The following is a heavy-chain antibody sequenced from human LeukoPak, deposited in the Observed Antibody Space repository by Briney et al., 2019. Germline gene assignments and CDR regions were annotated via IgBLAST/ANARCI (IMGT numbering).Heavy chain of an antibody. CDR1: GGSFSGYY. V-gene: IGHV4-34*01. D-gene: IGHD6-13*01. CDR3: AGGKRGTSWYNWFDP. Sequence: SETLSLTCAVYGGSFSGYYWSWIRQPPGKGLEWIGEINHSGSTNYNPSLKSRVTISVDTSKNQFSLKLSPVTAADTSVYYCAGGKRGTSWYNWFDPWGQGTLVTVSS. J-gene: IGHJ5*02. CDR2: INHSGST.